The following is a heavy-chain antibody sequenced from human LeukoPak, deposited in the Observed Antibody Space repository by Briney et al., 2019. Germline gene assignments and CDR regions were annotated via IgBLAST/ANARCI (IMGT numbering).Heavy chain of an antibody. J-gene: IGHJ4*02. CDR1: GGSISSSSYY. V-gene: IGHV4-39*07. CDR3: ARFSSGWWRYFDY. Sequence: SETLSLTCTVSGGSISSSSYYWGWIRQPPWKGLEWIGSIYYSGSTYYNPSLKSRVTISVDTSKNQFSLKLRSVTAADTAVYYCARFSSGWWRYFDYWGQGTLVTVSS. D-gene: IGHD6-19*01. CDR2: IYYSGST.